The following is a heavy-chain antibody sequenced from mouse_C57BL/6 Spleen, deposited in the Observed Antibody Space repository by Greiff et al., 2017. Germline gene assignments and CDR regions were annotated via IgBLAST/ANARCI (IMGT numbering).Heavy chain of an antibody. CDR1: GFTFSSYG. D-gene: IGHD2-5*01. Sequence: EVKLQESGGDLVKPGGSLKLSCAASGFTFSSYGMSWVRQTPDKRLEWVATISSGGSYTYYPDSVKGRFTISIDTAKNTLYLQMSSLKSEATAMYYCARHYSSNKGVVYYFDYWGQGTTLTVSS. J-gene: IGHJ2*01. CDR2: ISSGGSYT. V-gene: IGHV5-6*01. CDR3: ARHYSSNKGVVYYFDY.